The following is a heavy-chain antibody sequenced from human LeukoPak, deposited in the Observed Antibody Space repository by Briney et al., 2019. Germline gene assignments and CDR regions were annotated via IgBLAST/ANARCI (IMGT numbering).Heavy chain of an antibody. CDR3: AREDVDTAMVNYYYYGMDV. J-gene: IGHJ6*02. D-gene: IGHD5-18*01. CDR2: ISAYNGNT. Sequence: ASVKVSCKASGYTFTSYGIIWVRQAPGQGLEWMGWISAYNGNTNYAQKLQGRVTMTTDTSTSTAYMELRSLRSDDTAVYYCAREDVDTAMVNYYYYGMDVWGQGTTVTVSS. V-gene: IGHV1-18*01. CDR1: GYTFTSYG.